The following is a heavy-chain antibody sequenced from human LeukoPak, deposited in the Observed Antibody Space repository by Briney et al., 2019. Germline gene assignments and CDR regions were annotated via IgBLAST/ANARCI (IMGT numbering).Heavy chain of an antibody. CDR2: INIASSAA. D-gene: IGHD3-10*01. J-gene: IGHJ4*02. CDR1: GFTFSHYS. CDR3: ARDHRFAFDY. Sequence: GGSLSLSCAASGFTFSHYSMNWVRQAPGKGLEWVSYINIASSAAYYADSVKGRFTISRDIAKNSLFLQMNSLRDEDTAVYYCARDHRFAFDYWGRGTLVTVSS. V-gene: IGHV3-48*02.